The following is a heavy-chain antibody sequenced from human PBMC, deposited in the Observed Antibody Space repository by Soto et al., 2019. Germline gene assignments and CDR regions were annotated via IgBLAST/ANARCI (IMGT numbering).Heavy chain of an antibody. V-gene: IGHV3-21*02. CDR3: SDSVYFGCYFFEAFDF. CDR2: ISSSSTYI. Sequence: EVQLVESGGGLVKPGGSLRLSCAGSGITFSSYSMNWVRQAPGKGLEWVSSISSSSTYIYYADSVKGRFTISRDNAKKALFLQINRLRTEEMAVYYCSDSVYFGCYFFEAFDFWGQGATVTVSS. CDR1: GITFSSYS. J-gene: IGHJ3*01. D-gene: IGHD3-22*01.